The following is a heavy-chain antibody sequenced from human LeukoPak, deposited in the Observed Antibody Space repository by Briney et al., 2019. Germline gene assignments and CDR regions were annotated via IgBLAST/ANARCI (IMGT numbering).Heavy chain of an antibody. CDR3: ARDRGVGTTFFDY. V-gene: IGHV3-30-3*01. J-gene: IGHJ4*02. CDR2: ISYDGSNK. D-gene: IGHD1-26*01. CDR1: GFTFSSYA. Sequence: GGSLRLSCAASGFTFSSYAMHWVRQAPGKGLEWVAVISYDGSNKYYADSVKGRFTISRDNSKNTLYLQMNSLRAEDTAVYYCARDRGVGTTFFDYXGXXXLVTVSS.